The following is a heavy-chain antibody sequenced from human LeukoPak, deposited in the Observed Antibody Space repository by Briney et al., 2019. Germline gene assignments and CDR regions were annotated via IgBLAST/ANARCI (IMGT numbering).Heavy chain of an antibody. CDR3: ARGDGYNRELDY. Sequence: GGSLSLSWAAPGFTVSSTYMGWVRQAPGKGLEWVSVIYRGGSTYYADSVKGRFTISRDNSKNTLYLQMNSLRAEDTAVYYCARGDGYNRELDYWGQGTLVTVSS. CDR2: IYRGGST. D-gene: IGHD5-24*01. V-gene: IGHV3-53*01. J-gene: IGHJ4*02. CDR1: GFTVSSTY.